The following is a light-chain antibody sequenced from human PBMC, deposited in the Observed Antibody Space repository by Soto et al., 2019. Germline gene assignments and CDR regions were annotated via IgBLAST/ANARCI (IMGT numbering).Light chain of an antibody. CDR1: QSVGSD. CDR2: DIF. J-gene: IGKJ1*01. Sequence: VLVTQCPATLCVSPGERSILSCMASQSVGSDLAWYQQKPGQAPRLVIYDIFTRATGVPTRISGSGSGTDFTLTISILEPEDFAVYYCQQYKNRPWTLGEGTKLDI. CDR3: QQYKNRPWT. V-gene: IGKV3D-15*01.